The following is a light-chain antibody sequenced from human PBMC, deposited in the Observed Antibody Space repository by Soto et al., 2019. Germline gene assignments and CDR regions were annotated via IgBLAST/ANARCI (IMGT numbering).Light chain of an antibody. V-gene: IGKV3-20*01. Sequence: EIGFAQSPDTLSLSPGERATLCCRASQSVRSCRLGWYQQTAGEAPSLVISDTSIRGTGIPDRFGGSGSGTDFSLIIGRLEPEDFAVYICQQYGASPWTFGQGTKVDI. CDR3: QQYGASPWT. CDR2: DTS. CDR1: QSVRSCR. J-gene: IGKJ1*01.